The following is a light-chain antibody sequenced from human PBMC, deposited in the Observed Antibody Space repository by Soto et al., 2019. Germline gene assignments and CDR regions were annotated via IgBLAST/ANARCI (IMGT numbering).Light chain of an antibody. Sequence: QSALTQPASVSGSPGQSITISCTGTSSDVGGYDYVSWYQLHPGKAPKLMVFEVNNRPSGVSYRFSCSKSGTTASLTISGLQAEDEADYFCRSYSISTAYLFGTGTKVTVL. CDR2: EVN. CDR3: RSYSISTAYL. J-gene: IGLJ1*01. CDR1: SSDVGGYDY. V-gene: IGLV2-14*01.